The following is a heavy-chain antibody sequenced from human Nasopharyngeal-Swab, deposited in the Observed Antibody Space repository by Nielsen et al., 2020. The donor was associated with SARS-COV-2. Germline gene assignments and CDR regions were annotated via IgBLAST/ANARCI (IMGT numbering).Heavy chain of an antibody. V-gene: IGHV4-39*01. CDR3: ARHVTSSGWYAGLDY. J-gene: IGHJ4*02. CDR1: GGSISSSSYY. CDR2: IYYSGST. Sequence: SETLSPTCTVSGGSISSSSYYWGWIRQPPGKGLEWIGSIYYSGSTYYNPSLKSRVTISVDTSKNQFSLKLSSVTAADTAVYYCARHVTSSGWYAGLDYWGQGTLVTVSS. D-gene: IGHD6-19*01.